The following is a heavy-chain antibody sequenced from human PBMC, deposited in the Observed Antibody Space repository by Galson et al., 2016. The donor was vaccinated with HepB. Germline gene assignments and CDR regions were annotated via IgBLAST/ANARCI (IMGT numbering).Heavy chain of an antibody. J-gene: IGHJ4*02. CDR1: GFTFSSHG. CDR2: ISYDGSNK. V-gene: IGHV3-30*18. Sequence: SLRLSCAASGFTFSSHGLHWVRQAPGKGLEWVAVISYDGSNKFYADSVKGRFTISRDNSKNTLYLQMNSLRAEDTAVYYCAKDRTPFAFLWFGEFDYWGQGTLVTASP. CDR3: AKDRTPFAFLWFGEFDY. D-gene: IGHD3-10*01.